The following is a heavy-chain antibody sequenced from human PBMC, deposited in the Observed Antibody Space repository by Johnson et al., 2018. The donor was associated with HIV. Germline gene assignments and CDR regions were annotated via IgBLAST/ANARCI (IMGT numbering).Heavy chain of an antibody. D-gene: IGHD1-26*01. CDR1: GFTFDDYA. J-gene: IGHJ3*02. CDR3: ARSRGGSSEDAFDI. CDR2: ISWNSDNI. V-gene: IGHV3-9*01. Sequence: VQLVESGGGLVQPGRSLRLSCAPSGFTFDDYAMHWVRQAPGKGLEWVSGISWNSDNIAYADSVRGRFTIASDNAKNSLYLQMNSLRAEDTAFYYCARSRGGSSEDAFDIWGQGTMVTVSS.